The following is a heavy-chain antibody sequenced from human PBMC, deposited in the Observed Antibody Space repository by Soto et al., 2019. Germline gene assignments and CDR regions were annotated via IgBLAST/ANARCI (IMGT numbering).Heavy chain of an antibody. CDR2: INAGNGNT. CDR3: ARVVTYYDFWSGYYTGYYFDY. CDR1: GYTFTSYA. J-gene: IGHJ4*02. Sequence: GASVKVSCKASGYTFTSYAMHWVRQAPGQRLEWMGWINAGNGNTKYSQKFQGRVTITRDTSASTAYMELSSLRSDDTAVYYCARVVTYYDFWSGYYTGYYFDYWGQGTLVTVSS. V-gene: IGHV1-3*01. D-gene: IGHD3-3*01.